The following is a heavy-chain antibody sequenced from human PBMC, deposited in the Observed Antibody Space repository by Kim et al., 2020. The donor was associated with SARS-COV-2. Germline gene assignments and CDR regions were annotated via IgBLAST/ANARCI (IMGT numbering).Heavy chain of an antibody. CDR3: ARDDYGVRGRFDY. J-gene: IGHJ4*02. Sequence: SETLSLTCTVSGGSINSGSYYWSWIRQPAGKGLEWIGRIYASGGTNYNPSLKSRVTISVATSRNQFSLKLTSVTASDTAIYYCARDDYGVRGRFDYWGQRTTVTVSS. V-gene: IGHV4-61*02. CDR1: GGSINSGSYY. D-gene: IGHD4-17*01. CDR2: IYASGGT.